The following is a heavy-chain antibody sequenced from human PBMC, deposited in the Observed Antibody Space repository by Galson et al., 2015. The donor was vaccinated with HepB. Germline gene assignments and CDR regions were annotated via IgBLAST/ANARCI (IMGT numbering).Heavy chain of an antibody. CDR2: LYHSGST. CDR3: ARVGVGGPHRFAMDV. Sequence: PPGKGLEWIGFLYHSGSTYYNPSLKSRVTISVDRSKNQFSLNLSSVTAADTAVYYCARVGVGGPHRFAMDVWGQGTTVTVSS. V-gene: IGHV4-30-2*01. D-gene: IGHD2-15*01. J-gene: IGHJ6*02.